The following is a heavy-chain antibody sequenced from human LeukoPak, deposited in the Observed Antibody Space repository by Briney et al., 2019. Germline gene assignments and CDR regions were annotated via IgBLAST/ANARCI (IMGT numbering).Heavy chain of an antibody. D-gene: IGHD3-3*01. CDR3: ARGKLRFLEWLLLVWFDP. CDR1: GGSFSGYY. V-gene: IGHV4-34*01. J-gene: IGHJ5*02. CDR2: INHSGST. Sequence: SETLSLTCAVYGGSFSGYYWSWIRQPPGKGLEWIGEINHSGSTNYNPSLKSRVTISVDTSKNQFSLKLSSVTAADTAVYYCARGKLRFLEWLLLVWFDPWGQGTLVTVSS.